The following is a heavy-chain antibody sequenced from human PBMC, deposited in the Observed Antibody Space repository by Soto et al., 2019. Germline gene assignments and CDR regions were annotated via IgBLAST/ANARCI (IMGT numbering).Heavy chain of an antibody. J-gene: IGHJ2*01. CDR3: ARGRGDGYNQNWYFDL. CDR2: INNGGSS. D-gene: IGHD3-10*01. Sequence: QVHLQQWGAGLLKPSETLSLTCAVYGGSFSGYYWSWIRQPPGKGLEWIGEINNGGSSNYNPSLKSRGSMSVGTSNNQFSQKLTSVTAADTAVYYCARGRGDGYNQNWYFDLWGRGTLVTVSS. V-gene: IGHV4-34*01. CDR1: GGSFSGYY.